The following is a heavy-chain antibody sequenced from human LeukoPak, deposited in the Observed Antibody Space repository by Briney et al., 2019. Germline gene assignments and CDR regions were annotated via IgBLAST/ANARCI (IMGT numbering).Heavy chain of an antibody. CDR1: GFTFSSYA. D-gene: IGHD6-19*01. J-gene: IGHJ4*02. CDR3: AKDAPTVASPFDY. V-gene: IGHV3-23*01. Sequence: GGSLRLSCAASGFTFSSYAMSWVRQAPGKGLEWVSGISGSGDNTYYADSVKGRFTISRDNSKNTLYVQVNSLGTENTAVYYCAKDAPTVASPFDYWGQGTLVTVSS. CDR2: ISGSGDNT.